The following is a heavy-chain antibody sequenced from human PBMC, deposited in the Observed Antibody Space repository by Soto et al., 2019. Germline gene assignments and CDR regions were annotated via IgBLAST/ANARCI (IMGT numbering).Heavy chain of an antibody. V-gene: IGHV3-30-3*01. CDR3: ARERDSSGYYYDGALDY. CDR2: ISYDGSNK. J-gene: IGHJ4*02. D-gene: IGHD3-22*01. CDR1: GFTFSSYA. Sequence: GGSLRLSCAASGFTFSSYAMHWVRQAPGKGLEWVAVISYDGSNKYYADSVKGRFTISRDNSKNTLYLQMNSLRAEDTAVYYCARERDSSGYYYDGALDYWGQGTLVTVSS.